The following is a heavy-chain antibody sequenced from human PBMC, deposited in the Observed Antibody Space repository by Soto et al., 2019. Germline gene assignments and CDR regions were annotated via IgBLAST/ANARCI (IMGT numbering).Heavy chain of an antibody. D-gene: IGHD2-15*01. J-gene: IGHJ6*02. Sequence: PSETLSLTCAVYGGSFSGYYWSWIRQPPGKGLEWIGELNHSGSTNYNPSLKSRVTISVDTSKNQFSLKLRAVTAADTAVYYCARVCAYCSGCSCYGSYYYNYGMDVWGQGTTVTVSS. CDR2: LNHSGST. CDR1: GGSFSGYY. CDR3: ARVCAYCSGCSCYGSYYYNYGMDV. V-gene: IGHV4-34*01.